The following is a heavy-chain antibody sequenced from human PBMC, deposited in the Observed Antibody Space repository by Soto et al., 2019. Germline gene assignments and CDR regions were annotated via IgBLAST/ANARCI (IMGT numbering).Heavy chain of an antibody. J-gene: IGHJ4*02. Sequence: SVKVSCKTSVYTFTGYYMHWVRQAPGQGLEWMGWINPNSGGTNYAQKFQGRVTMTRDTSISTAYMELSRLRSDDTAVYYCARERFRIAAATVTAGGYWGQGTLVTGSS. V-gene: IGHV1-2*02. CDR2: INPNSGGT. D-gene: IGHD6-13*01. CDR1: VYTFTGYY. CDR3: ARERFRIAAATVTAGGY.